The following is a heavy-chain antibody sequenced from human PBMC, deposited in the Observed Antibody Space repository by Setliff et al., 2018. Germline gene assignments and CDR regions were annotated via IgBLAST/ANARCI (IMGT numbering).Heavy chain of an antibody. CDR2: IKPNTGGT. V-gene: IGHV1-2*06. Sequence: ASVKVSCKASGYTFTGHYLHWVRQAPGQGLEWMGRIKPNTGGTTYAQKFLGRVTMTGVTSINTTYMELSGLSSDDTAVYYCARTAYYGSGTFPYYYYYYLDVWGKGTTVTVSS. J-gene: IGHJ6*03. CDR3: ARTAYYGSGTFPYYYYYYLDV. D-gene: IGHD3-10*01. CDR1: GYTFTGHY.